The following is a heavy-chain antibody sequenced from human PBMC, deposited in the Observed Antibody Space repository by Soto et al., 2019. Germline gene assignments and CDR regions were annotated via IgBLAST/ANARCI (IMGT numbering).Heavy chain of an antibody. Sequence: GGSLRLSCAASGFTFSSYAMHWVRQAPGKGLEYVSAISSNGGSTYYANSVKGRFTISRDNSKNTLYLQMNSLRDEDTAVYYCARESAALNWFDPWGHGTLVTVSS. CDR1: GFTFSSYA. CDR3: ARESAALNWFDP. CDR2: ISSNGGST. J-gene: IGHJ5*02. D-gene: IGHD2-2*01. V-gene: IGHV3-64*01.